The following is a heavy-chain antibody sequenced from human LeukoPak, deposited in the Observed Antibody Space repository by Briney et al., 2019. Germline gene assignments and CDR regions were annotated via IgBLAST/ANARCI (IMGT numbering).Heavy chain of an antibody. V-gene: IGHV4-34*01. CDR3: ARRWNYGRNYYIDV. CDR2: INDSGTI. J-gene: IGHJ6*03. Sequence: PSETLSPTCAVYAGSFSHYYWSWIRQSPGMRMEWVGEINDSGTINYNPSLRSRVTISVDKSKNQFSLKLSSATAADTAVYYCARRWNYGRNYYIDVWGKGATVSVSS. CDR1: AGSFSHYY. D-gene: IGHD1-7*01.